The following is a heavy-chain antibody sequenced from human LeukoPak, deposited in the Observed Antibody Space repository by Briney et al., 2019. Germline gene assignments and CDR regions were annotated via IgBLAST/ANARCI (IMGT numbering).Heavy chain of an antibody. J-gene: IGHJ3*02. Sequence: GASVTVSCTASGYTFTNYGISWVRQAPGQGLEWMGWISSYNGNTNYAQKLQGRVTMTTDTSTSTAYMELRSLRSDDTAVYYCARRYCRGGSCYSGMDAFDIWGRGTMVTVSS. CDR3: ARRYCRGGSCYSGMDAFDI. D-gene: IGHD2-15*01. CDR2: ISSYNGNT. CDR1: GYTFTNYG. V-gene: IGHV1-18*01.